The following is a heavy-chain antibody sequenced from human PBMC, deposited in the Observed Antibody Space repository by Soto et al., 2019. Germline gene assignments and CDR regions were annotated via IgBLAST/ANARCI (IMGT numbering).Heavy chain of an antibody. CDR3: AKPVVVVVAATGDY. J-gene: IGHJ4*02. V-gene: IGHV3-23*01. CDR2: ISGSGGST. CDR1: GFTFSSYA. Sequence: GGSLRLSYAASGFTFSSYAMSWVRQAPGKGLEWVSAISGSGGSTYYADSVKGRFTISRDNSKNTLYLQMNSLRAEDTAVYYCAKPVVVVVAATGDYWGQGTLVTV. D-gene: IGHD2-15*01.